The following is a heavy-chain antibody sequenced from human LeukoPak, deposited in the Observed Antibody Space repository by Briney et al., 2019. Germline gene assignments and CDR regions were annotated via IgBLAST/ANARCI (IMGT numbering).Heavy chain of an antibody. Sequence: PSETLSLTCTVSGGSISSSAYYWGWIRRPPGKGLEWIGSIHTSGSTYYNPSLKSRVTISVDTSKNQFSLKLTSMTAADTAVYYCARDGPLSWVGATVNDAFDIWGQGTMVTVSS. D-gene: IGHD1-26*01. J-gene: IGHJ3*02. CDR2: IHTSGST. CDR3: ARDGPLSWVGATVNDAFDI. V-gene: IGHV4-39*07. CDR1: GGSISSSAYY.